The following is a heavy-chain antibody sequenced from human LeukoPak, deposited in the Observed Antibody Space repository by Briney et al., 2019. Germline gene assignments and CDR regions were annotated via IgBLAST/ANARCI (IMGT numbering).Heavy chain of an antibody. CDR1: GFTFDDYT. V-gene: IGHV3-43*01. CDR3: AKDSSGYCKDY. Sequence: GGSLRLSCAASGFTFDDYTMHWVRQAPGKGLEWVSLISWDGGSTYYADSVKGRFTISRDNSKNTLYLQMNSLRAEDTTVYYCAKDSSGYCKDYWGQGTLVTVSS. J-gene: IGHJ4*02. D-gene: IGHD3-22*01. CDR2: ISWDGGST.